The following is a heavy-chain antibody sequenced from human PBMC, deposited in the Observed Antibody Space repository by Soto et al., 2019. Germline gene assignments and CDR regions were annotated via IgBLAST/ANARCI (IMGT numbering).Heavy chain of an antibody. Sequence: ASVKVSCKASGGTFSSYAISWVRQAPGQGLEWMGGIIPIFGTANYAQKFQGRVTITADESTSTAYMELSSLRSEDTAVYYCAREDSSGYASIDYWGQGTLVTVSS. CDR3: AREDSSGYASIDY. CDR2: IIPIFGTA. J-gene: IGHJ4*02. CDR1: GGTFSSYA. D-gene: IGHD3-22*01. V-gene: IGHV1-69*13.